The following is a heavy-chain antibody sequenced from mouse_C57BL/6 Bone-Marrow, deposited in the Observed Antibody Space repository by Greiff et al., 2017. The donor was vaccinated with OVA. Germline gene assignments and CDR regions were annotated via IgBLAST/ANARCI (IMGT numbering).Heavy chain of an antibody. CDR3: ARGGSSFYWYFDV. CDR2: INPYNGGT. V-gene: IGHV1-19*01. D-gene: IGHD1-1*01. J-gene: IGHJ1*03. Sequence: VHVKQSGPVLVKPGASVKLSCKASGYTFTDYYLNWVKQSHGKSLEWIGVINPYNGGTSYNQKFKGKATLTVAKSSSTASMELNRLTSEASAVYYCARGGSSFYWYFDVWGTGTTVTVSS. CDR1: GYTFTDYY.